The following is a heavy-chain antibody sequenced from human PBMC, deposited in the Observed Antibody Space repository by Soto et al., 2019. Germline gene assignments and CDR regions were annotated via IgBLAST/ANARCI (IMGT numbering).Heavy chain of an antibody. J-gene: IGHJ4*02. V-gene: IGHV1-18*04. Sequence: ASVKVSCMDSGDTFTSYGISWVRHAPGQGLEWMGWISAYNGNTTYAQKLQGRVTMTTDTSTSTAYMELRSLRSDDTAVYYCARHLRYYDSRGYYYFDYWGQGTLVTVSS. D-gene: IGHD3-22*01. CDR3: ARHLRYYDSRGYYYFDY. CDR1: GDTFTSYG. CDR2: ISAYNGNT.